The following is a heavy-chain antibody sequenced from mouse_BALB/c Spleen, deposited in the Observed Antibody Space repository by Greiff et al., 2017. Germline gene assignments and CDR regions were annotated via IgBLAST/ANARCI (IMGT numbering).Heavy chain of an antibody. CDR1: GFNIKDTY. Sequence: VQLQQSGAELVKPGASVKLSCTAPGFNIKDTYMHWVKQRPEQGLEWIGRIDPANGNTKYDPKFQGKATITADTSSNTAYLQLSSLTSEDTAVYYCARSPFTTVVATGSFDYWGQGTTLTVSS. V-gene: IGHV14-3*02. J-gene: IGHJ2*01. D-gene: IGHD1-1*01. CDR3: ARSPFTTVVATGSFDY. CDR2: IDPANGNT.